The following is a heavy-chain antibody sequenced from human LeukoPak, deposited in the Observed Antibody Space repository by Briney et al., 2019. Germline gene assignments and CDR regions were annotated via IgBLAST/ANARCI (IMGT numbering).Heavy chain of an antibody. CDR2: IYSGDST. CDR1: GFTVSSNY. CDR3: APRGGSSFDY. J-gene: IGHJ4*02. D-gene: IGHD6-13*01. V-gene: IGHV3-53*01. Sequence: PGGSLRLSCAASGFTVSSNYMSWVRQAPGKGLEWVSLIYSGDSTYYADSVKGRFTISRDTSKNTLYLQMNSLRAEDTAVYYCAPRGGSSFDYWGQGTLVTVSS.